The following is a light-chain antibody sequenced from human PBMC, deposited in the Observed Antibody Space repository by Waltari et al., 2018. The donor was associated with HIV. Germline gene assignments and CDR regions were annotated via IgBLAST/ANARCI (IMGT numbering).Light chain of an antibody. CDR1: SSDFGGYNS. J-gene: IGLJ1*01. CDR3: TSYTSSGTLYV. Sequence: QSALTQPASVSASPGHSITISCTGTSSDFGGYNSVSWYHQHPNQAPQLILCEVSNRPSGISNRFSGSKSGNTASLTISGLQAEDEADYYCTSYTSSGTLYVFGTGTKVTVL. CDR2: EVS. V-gene: IGLV2-14*01.